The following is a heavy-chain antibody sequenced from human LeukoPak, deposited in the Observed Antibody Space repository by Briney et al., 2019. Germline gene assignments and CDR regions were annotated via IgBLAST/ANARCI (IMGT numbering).Heavy chain of an antibody. D-gene: IGHD2-21*02. J-gene: IGHJ4*02. CDR3: AREGSYCVGGDCYSFDF. Sequence: AAVKVSCKASGYSFISSYIQWVRQAPGLGPEWMGWMHPGNGNTRYAEKFQGRVAMTRDKSINTAYMDLSSLRSDDTAVYYCAREGSYCVGGDCYSFDFWGQGTLVTVSS. CDR2: MHPGNGNT. CDR1: GYSFISSY. V-gene: IGHV1-2*02.